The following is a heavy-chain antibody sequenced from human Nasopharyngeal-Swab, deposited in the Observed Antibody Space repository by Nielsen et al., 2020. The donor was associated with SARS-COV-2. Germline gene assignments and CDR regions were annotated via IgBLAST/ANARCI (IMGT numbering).Heavy chain of an antibody. CDR2: IYWDDDQ. J-gene: IGHJ6*03. D-gene: IGHD3-3*01. Sequence: SGPTLVKPTQTVTLSCSFSGFSLTTSGVGVAWIRQPPGKALEWLALIYWDDDQRYNPSLKPRRTITKDTSKGQVVLTLTNMGPVDSGTYYCAHITRGLERDTIFGVPLASLSYYYMDVWGKGTTVTVS. CDR1: GFSLTTSGVG. CDR3: AHITRGLERDTIFGVPLASLSYYYMDV. V-gene: IGHV2-5*02.